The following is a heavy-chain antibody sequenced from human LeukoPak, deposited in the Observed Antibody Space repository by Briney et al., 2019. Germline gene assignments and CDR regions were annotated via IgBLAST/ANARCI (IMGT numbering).Heavy chain of an antibody. CDR2: INHSGST. Sequence: SETLSLTCAVYGGSSSGYYWSWIRQPPGKGLDWIGEINHSGSTNYNPSLKSRGTISVDTSKNQFSLKLSSVTAADTAVYYCARKGSSSSPHWFDPWGQGTLVTVSS. CDR3: ARKGSSSSPHWFDP. CDR1: GGSSSGYY. V-gene: IGHV4-34*01. D-gene: IGHD6-6*01. J-gene: IGHJ5*02.